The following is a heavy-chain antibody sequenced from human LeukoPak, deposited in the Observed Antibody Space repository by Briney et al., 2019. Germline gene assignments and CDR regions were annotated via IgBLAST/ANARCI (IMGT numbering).Heavy chain of an antibody. J-gene: IGHJ5*02. CDR2: IKQDGSEK. CDR3: ARDGANWGPLNWFDP. Sequence: GGSLRLTCAASGFTFSSYWMSWVRQAPGKGLGWVANIKQDGSEKYYVDSVKGRFTISRDNAKNSLYLQMNSLRAEDTAVYYSARDGANWGPLNWFDPWGQGTLVTVSS. D-gene: IGHD7-27*01. V-gene: IGHV3-7*01. CDR1: GFTFSSYW.